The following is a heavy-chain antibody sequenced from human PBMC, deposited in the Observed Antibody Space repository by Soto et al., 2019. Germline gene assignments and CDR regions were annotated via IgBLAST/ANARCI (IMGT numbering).Heavy chain of an antibody. Sequence: QVQLVESGGGVVQPGRSLRLSCAASGFTFSSYGMHWVRQAPGKGLEWVAVISYDGSNKYYADSVKGRFTISRDNSKNTLYQQMNSLRAEDTAVYYCAKDLYSSSWYSYDVGMDVWGQGTTVTVSS. CDR2: ISYDGSNK. CDR1: GFTFSSYG. D-gene: IGHD6-13*01. CDR3: AKDLYSSSWYSYDVGMDV. J-gene: IGHJ6*02. V-gene: IGHV3-30*18.